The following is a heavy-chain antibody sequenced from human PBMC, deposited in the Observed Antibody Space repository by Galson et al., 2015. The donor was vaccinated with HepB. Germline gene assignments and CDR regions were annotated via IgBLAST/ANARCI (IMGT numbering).Heavy chain of an antibody. J-gene: IGHJ3*02. V-gene: IGHV5-51*01. D-gene: IGHD6-19*01. CDR1: GYSFDSYW. CDR3: ARQDSSGWYGAVNI. CDR2: IYPGDSDT. Sequence: QSGAEVKKPGESLKISCTGSGYSFDSYWLGWVRQMPGKGLEWMGIIYPGDSDTRYSPSFEGQVTISADKSISTAYLQLISLKASDTAMYYCARQDSSGWYGAVNIWGQGTMVTVSS.